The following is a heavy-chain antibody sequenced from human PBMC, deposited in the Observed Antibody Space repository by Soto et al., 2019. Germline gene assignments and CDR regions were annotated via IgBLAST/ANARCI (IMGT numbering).Heavy chain of an antibody. Sequence: SETLSLTCAVSGYSISSGYYWGWIRQPPGKGLEWIGSIYHSGSTYYNPSLKSRVTISVDTSKNQFSLKLSSVTAADTAVYYCARLNYYGSGSYPSHFDYWGQGTLV. V-gene: IGHV4-38-2*01. CDR2: IYHSGST. J-gene: IGHJ4*02. CDR1: GYSISSGYY. D-gene: IGHD3-10*01. CDR3: ARLNYYGSGSYPSHFDY.